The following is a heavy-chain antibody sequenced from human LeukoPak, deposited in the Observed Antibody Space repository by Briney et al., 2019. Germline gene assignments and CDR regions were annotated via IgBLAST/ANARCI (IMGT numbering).Heavy chain of an antibody. Sequence: SVKVSCKASGGILSSYAISWVRQAPAQGFEWVGGNIPIFGTANYAQKFQGTVTITAEESTSTAYMELRSLRSEDTAVYYWAKLAYCGGDCYSFGGEDDYSGQGTLGTVSS. J-gene: IGHJ4*02. CDR1: GGILSSYA. CDR2: NIPIFGTA. D-gene: IGHD2-21*02. V-gene: IGHV1-69*13. CDR3: AKLAYCGGDCYSFGGEDDY.